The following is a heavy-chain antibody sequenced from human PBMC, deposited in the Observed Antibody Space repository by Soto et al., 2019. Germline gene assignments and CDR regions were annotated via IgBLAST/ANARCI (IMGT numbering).Heavy chain of an antibody. CDR1: GFTFSIYS. CDR2: IMPGRSHI. J-gene: IGHJ4*02. CDR3: ARDRGWSLFDY. Sequence: PGGSLRLSCAASGFTFSIYSMNWVRQAPGKGLEWVSYIMPGRSHIFYADSVKGRFTISRDNAKNSLYLQMNSLRAEDTAVYYCARDRGWSLFDYWGQGTLVTVSS. V-gene: IGHV3-21*05. D-gene: IGHD6-19*01.